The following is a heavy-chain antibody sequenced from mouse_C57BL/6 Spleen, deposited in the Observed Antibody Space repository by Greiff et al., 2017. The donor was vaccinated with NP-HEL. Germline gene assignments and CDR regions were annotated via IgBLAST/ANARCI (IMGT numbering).Heavy chain of an antibody. J-gene: IGHJ4*01. Sequence: VQLQQSGPELVKPGASVKISCKASGYAFSSSWMNWVKQRPGKGLEWIGRIYPGDGDTNYNGKFKGKATLTADKSSSTAYMQLSSLTSADSAVYFCARGYDYVSYAMDYWGQGTSVTVSS. CDR3: ARGYDYVSYAMDY. CDR2: IYPGDGDT. V-gene: IGHV1-82*01. CDR1: GYAFSSSW. D-gene: IGHD2-4*01.